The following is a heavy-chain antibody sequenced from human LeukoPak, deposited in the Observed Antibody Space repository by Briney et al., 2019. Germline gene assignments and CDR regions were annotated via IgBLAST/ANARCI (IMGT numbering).Heavy chain of an antibody. J-gene: IGHJ6*03. CDR3: ARGDCSGSICYSPMDV. CDR1: GGSISSSSYY. Sequence: SETLSLTCTVSGGSISSSSYYWGWIRQPPGKGLEWIGSIYYSGSTYYNPSLKSRVTISVDTSKNQFSLKVSSVTAADTAVYYCARGDCSGSICYSPMDVWGTGTTVTVSS. V-gene: IGHV4-39*07. D-gene: IGHD2-21*01. CDR2: IYYSGST.